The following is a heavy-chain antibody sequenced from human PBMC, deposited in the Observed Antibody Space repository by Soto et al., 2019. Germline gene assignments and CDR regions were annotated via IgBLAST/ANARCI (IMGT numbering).Heavy chain of an antibody. V-gene: IGHV4-4*02. CDR3: ARCLHCSNGGRFDP. D-gene: IGHD2-8*01. Sequence: XXTLSLTFAVSGVSIGSPNWWTWVRQAPGKGLEWIGEMWPSGGTTYNPSLRNRVTISVDNSKNHLSLTLTSVTDADTAIYYCARCLHCSNGGRFDPWGQGALVTVSS. CDR2: MWPSGGT. J-gene: IGHJ5*02. CDR1: GVSIGSPNW.